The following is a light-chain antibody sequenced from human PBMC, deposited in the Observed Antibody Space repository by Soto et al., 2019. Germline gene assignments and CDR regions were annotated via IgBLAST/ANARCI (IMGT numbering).Light chain of an antibody. CDR3: CSYAGGSTWV. J-gene: IGLJ2*01. Sequence: QSALTQPASVSGSPGQSITISCTGTSSDIGNYNLVSWYQQHPDKAPKLMIYEGSKRPSGVSNRFSGSKSGNTASLTLSGXXXXXXXXYYCCSYAGGSTWVFGGGTKLTVL. V-gene: IGLV2-23*01. CDR1: SSDIGNYNL. CDR2: EGS.